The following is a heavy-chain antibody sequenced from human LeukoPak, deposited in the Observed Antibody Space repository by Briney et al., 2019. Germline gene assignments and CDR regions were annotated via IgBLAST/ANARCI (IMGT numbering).Heavy chain of an antibody. CDR3: ARGWNYIEY. V-gene: IGHV3-33*01. D-gene: IGHD2-15*01. Sequence: GGSLRLSCAASGFTLTSYGMHWVRQAPGKGLEWVAVIWSDGRNKYYADSVKGRFTISRDNAKNSLYLQMNGLRAEDTAVYYCARGWNYIEYWGQGALVTVSS. J-gene: IGHJ4*02. CDR2: IWSDGRNK. CDR1: GFTLTSYG.